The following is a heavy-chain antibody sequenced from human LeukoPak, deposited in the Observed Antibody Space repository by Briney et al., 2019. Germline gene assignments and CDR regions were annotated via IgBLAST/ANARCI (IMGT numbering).Heavy chain of an antibody. CDR1: GFTFDDYA. CDR2: ISWNSGSI. CDR3: AKDHYGSGYHWFDP. V-gene: IGHV3-9*01. D-gene: IGHD3-10*01. J-gene: IGHJ5*02. Sequence: GGSLRLSCAASGFTFDDYAMHWVRQAPGKGLEWVSGISWNSGSIGYADSVKGRFTISRDNAKNPLYLQMNSLRAEDTALYYCAKDHYGSGYHWFDPWGQGTLVTVSS.